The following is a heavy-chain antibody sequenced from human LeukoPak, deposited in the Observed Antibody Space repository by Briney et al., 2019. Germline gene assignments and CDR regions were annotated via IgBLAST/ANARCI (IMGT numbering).Heavy chain of an antibody. CDR1: GGSFSGYY. V-gene: IGHV4-34*01. D-gene: IGHD5-18*01. J-gene: IGHJ4*02. Sequence: PSETLSLTCAVYGGSFSGYYWSWLRQPPGKGLEWIGEINHSGSTNYNPSLKSRVTISVDTSKNQFSLKLSSVTAADTAVYYCARGSGYSYHYYFDYWGQGTLVTVSS. CDR3: ARGSGYSYHYYFDY. CDR2: INHSGST.